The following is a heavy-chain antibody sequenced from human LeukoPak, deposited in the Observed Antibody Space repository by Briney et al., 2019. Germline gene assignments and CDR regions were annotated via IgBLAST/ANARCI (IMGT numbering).Heavy chain of an antibody. CDR3: GRVSWANIDL. J-gene: IGHJ5*02. D-gene: IGHD1-26*01. Sequence: GGSLRLSWAASGFSFSGYSMSWIRQAPGKGLELVSFISSSGNIFRYADSVKGRFTISRDNVQNLLYLEMNSLRAEDTAIYYCGRVSWANIDLWGQRTLVTVPS. V-gene: IGHV3-11*01. CDR2: ISSSGNIF. CDR1: GFSFSGYS.